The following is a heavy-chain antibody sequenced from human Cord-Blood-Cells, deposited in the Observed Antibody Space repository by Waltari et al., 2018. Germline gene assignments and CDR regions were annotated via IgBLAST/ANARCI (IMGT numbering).Heavy chain of an antibody. J-gene: IGHJ4*02. CDR1: GGSISSYY. CDR3: ARLGWNTYDSSGYYYFDY. CDR2: IYYSGST. Sequence: QVQLQESGPGLVKPSETLSLTCTVSGGSISSYYWSWIRQPPGKGLEWIGYIYYSGSTNYNPSLKIRGTISVDTSKNQFSLKLSSVTAADTAVYYCARLGWNTYDSSGYYYFDYWGQGTLVTVSS. V-gene: IGHV4-59*08. D-gene: IGHD3-22*01.